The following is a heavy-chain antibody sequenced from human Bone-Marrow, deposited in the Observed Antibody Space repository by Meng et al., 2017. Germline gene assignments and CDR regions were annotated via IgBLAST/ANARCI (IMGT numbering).Heavy chain of an antibody. J-gene: IGHJ4*02. V-gene: IGHV1-3*04. CDR2: INNGNGNT. D-gene: IGHD2-15*01. CDR1: GYTFTSYT. Sequence: QVHLVQSGAEVKKPGAPVKVSCKASGYTFTSYTMHWVRQAPGQRLEWMGWINNGNGNTKYSQKFQDRVTITKDTSATTAYMELSSLRSEDTAVYYCAAGLGGSNDNWFYYFDYWGQGTLVTVSS. CDR3: AAGLGGSNDNWFYYFDY.